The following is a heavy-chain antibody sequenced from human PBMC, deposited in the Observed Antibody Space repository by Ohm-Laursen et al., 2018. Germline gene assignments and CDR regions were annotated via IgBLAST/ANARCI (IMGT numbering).Heavy chain of an antibody. CDR3: ARDTYYYGSGSLIDY. V-gene: IGHV3-7*01. D-gene: IGHD3-10*01. CDR1: GFTFSTYW. J-gene: IGHJ4*02. Sequence: SLRLSCSASGFTFSTYWMSWVRQAPGKGPEWVANIKQDGSEKYYVDSVKGRFTISRDNAKNSLYLQMNSLRAEDTAVYYCARDTYYYGSGSLIDYWGQGTLVTVSS. CDR2: IKQDGSEK.